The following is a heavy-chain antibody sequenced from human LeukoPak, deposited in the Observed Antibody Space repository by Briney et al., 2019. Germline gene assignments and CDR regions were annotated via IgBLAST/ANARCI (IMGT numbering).Heavy chain of an antibody. CDR3: ARGPYVLRFLEWLSRYYYYGMDV. J-gene: IGHJ6*02. Sequence: PSETLSLTCAVHGGSFSGYYWSWIRQPPGKGLEWIGEINHSGSTNYNPSLKSRVTISVDTSKNQFSLKLSSVTAADTAVYYCARGPYVLRFLEWLSRYYYYGMDVWGQGTTVTVSS. V-gene: IGHV4-34*01. CDR1: GGSFSGYY. D-gene: IGHD3-3*01. CDR2: INHSGST.